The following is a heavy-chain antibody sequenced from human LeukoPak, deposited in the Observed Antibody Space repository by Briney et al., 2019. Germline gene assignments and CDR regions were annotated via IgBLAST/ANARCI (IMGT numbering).Heavy chain of an antibody. CDR2: MYLSGTT. Sequence: SGTLSLTCTISGDSINSLDLWSWVRQPPGKGLEWIGEMYLSGTTHSNPSVKSRVTISIDKSKNQFFLNLSSVTAADTAVYYCAGLVGRYSSGLYYYYFDYWGQGTLVTVSS. V-gene: IGHV4-4*02. D-gene: IGHD3-22*01. CDR3: AGLVGRYSSGLYYYYFDY. J-gene: IGHJ4*02. CDR1: GDSINSLDL.